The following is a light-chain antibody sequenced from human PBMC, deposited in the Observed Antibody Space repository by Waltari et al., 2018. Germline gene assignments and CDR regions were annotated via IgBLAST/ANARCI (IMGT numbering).Light chain of an antibody. J-gene: IGLJ2*01. CDR3: HSRDSSGDVV. Sequence: SSELTQDPAVSVALGQTLRITCQGDRLRTYYVSWFQQKPGQAPALVIYGKNNRPSGIPDRFSASTSGSTSSLTIIGAQAEDEADYYCHSRDSSGDVVIGGGTKLTVV. CDR2: GKN. CDR1: RLRTYY. V-gene: IGLV3-19*01.